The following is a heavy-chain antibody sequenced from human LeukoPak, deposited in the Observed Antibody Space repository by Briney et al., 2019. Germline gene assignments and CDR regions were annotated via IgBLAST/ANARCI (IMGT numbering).Heavy chain of an antibody. Sequence: SVKVSCKASRGTFSSYAISWVRQAPGQGLEWMGGIIPIFGTANYAQKFQGRVTITADESTSTAYMELSSLRSEDTAVYYCASAKLETRALDIWGQGTMVTFSS. D-gene: IGHD1-1*01. CDR2: IIPIFGTA. CDR3: ASAKLETRALDI. J-gene: IGHJ3*02. V-gene: IGHV1-69*13. CDR1: RGTFSSYA.